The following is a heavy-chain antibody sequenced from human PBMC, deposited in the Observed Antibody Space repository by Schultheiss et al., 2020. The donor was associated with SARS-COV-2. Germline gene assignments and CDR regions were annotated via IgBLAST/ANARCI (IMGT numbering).Heavy chain of an antibody. J-gene: IGHJ1*01. D-gene: IGHD2-8*01. Sequence: GGSLRLSCAASGFTFITYGMHWVRQGPGKGLEWVSAISGSGADTHYADSVKGRFTISRDNAKSSLFLQMNSLRAEDTAVYYCARVGRDCSHGVCYNAEYFQYWGQGTLVTVSS. CDR2: ISGSGADT. CDR1: GFTFITYG. CDR3: ARVGRDCSHGVCYNAEYFQY. V-gene: IGHV3-21*06.